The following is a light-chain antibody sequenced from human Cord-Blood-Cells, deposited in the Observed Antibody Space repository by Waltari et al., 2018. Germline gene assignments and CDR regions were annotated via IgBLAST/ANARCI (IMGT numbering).Light chain of an antibody. CDR1: KLGDKY. J-gene: IGLJ2*01. V-gene: IGLV3-1*01. Sequence: SYELTQPPSVSVSPGQTGSITCSGDKLGDKYACWYQQKPGQSPVLALYQDSKRPSGIPWRFSGSNSGNTATLTISGTQAMDEADYYCQAWDSSTVVFGGGTKLTVL. CDR3: QAWDSSTVV. CDR2: QDS.